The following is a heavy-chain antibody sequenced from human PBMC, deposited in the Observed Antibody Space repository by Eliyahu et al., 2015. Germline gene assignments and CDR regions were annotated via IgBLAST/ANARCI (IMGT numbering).Heavy chain of an antibody. Sequence: QVQLVESGGGVVQPGRSLRLSCAASGFTFSXYAMPXVRQAPGKGLEWVAVISYDGSNKYYADSVKGRFTISRDNSKNTLYLQMNSLRAEDTAVYYCARDLKVRKQGVIHYYYYGMDVWGQGTTVTVSS. CDR3: ARDLKVRKQGVIHYYYYGMDV. CDR1: GFTFSXYA. D-gene: IGHD3-10*01. V-gene: IGHV3-30-3*01. J-gene: IGHJ6*02. CDR2: ISYDGSNK.